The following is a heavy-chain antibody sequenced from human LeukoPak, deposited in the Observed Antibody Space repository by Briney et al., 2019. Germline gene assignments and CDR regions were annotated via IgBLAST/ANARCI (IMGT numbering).Heavy chain of an antibody. CDR2: TYYRSKWYN. J-gene: IGHJ4*02. Sequence: SQTLSLTCVISGDSVSSNTAAWNWIRQSPSRGLEWLGRTYYRSKWYNDHAVSVKSRITINADTSKNQFSLRLNSVTPEDTAVYYCVRGGSSGWPFDYWGQGTLVTVSS. CDR1: GDSVSSNTAA. D-gene: IGHD6-19*01. V-gene: IGHV6-1*01. CDR3: VRGGSSGWPFDY.